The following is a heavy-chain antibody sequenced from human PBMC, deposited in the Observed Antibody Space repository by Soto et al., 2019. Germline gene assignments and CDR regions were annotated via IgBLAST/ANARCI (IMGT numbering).Heavy chain of an antibody. CDR2: LYYSGST. V-gene: IGHV4-59*01. CDR1: PGSFSGYY. CDR3: ARATVHTRWGYYYNNYGMDV. J-gene: IGHJ6*02. D-gene: IGHD2-15*01. Sequence: TLPLPCAVYPGSFSGYYWSWIRHPPGKGLEWIGHLYYSGSTHYNPSLKSRVTLPVETSKHQSSLKLCMVTAADTAEYYSARATVHTRWGYYYNNYGMDVWGQGTTVTVSS.